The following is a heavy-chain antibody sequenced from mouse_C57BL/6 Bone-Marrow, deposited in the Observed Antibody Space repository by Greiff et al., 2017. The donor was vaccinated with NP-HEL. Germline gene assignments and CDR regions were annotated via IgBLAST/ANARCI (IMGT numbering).Heavy chain of an antibody. CDR3: ARLYYGSSPGYFDV. D-gene: IGHD1-1*01. Sequence: QVQLQQSGPELVKPGASVKISCKASGYAFSSSWMNWVKQRPGKGLEWIGRIYPGDGDTNYNGKFKGKATLTADKSSSTAYMQLSSLTSEDSAVYFCARLYYGSSPGYFDVWGTGTTVTVSS. V-gene: IGHV1-82*01. CDR2: IYPGDGDT. CDR1: GYAFSSSW. J-gene: IGHJ1*03.